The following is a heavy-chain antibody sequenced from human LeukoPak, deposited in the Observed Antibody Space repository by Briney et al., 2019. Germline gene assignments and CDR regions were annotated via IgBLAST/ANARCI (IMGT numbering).Heavy chain of an antibody. CDR2: IGTAGDT. CDR3: ARVKSYSSGGLDAFDI. D-gene: IGHD6-19*01. V-gene: IGHV3-13*01. CDR1: GFTFSSYD. J-gene: IGHJ3*02. Sequence: GGSLRLSCAASGFTFSSYDVHWVRQATGKGLEWVSAIGTAGDTYYPGSVKGRFTISRENAKNSLYLQMNSLRAGDTAVYYCARVKSYSSGGLDAFDIWGQGTMVTVSS.